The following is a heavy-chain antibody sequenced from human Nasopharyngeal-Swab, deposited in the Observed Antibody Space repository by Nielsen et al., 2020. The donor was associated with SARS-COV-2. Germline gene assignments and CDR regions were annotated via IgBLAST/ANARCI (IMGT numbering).Heavy chain of an antibody. V-gene: IGHV3-30*03. Sequence: GESLKISCAASGFTFSSYGMHWVRQAPGKGLEWVAVISYDGSNKYYADSVKGRFTISRDNSKNTLYLQMNSLSAEDTAVYYCARDRVWTGYYYGMDVWGQGTTVTVSS. J-gene: IGHJ6*02. CDR2: ISYDGSNK. CDR1: GFTFSSYG. D-gene: IGHD3/OR15-3a*01. CDR3: ARDRVWTGYYYGMDV.